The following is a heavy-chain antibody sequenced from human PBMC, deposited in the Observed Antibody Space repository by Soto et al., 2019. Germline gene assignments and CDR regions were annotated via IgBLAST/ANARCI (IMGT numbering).Heavy chain of an antibody. CDR1: GFTFSTYA. CDR3: ASSYFYDSGGYYPFDY. D-gene: IGHD3-22*01. CDR2: ISDDGNTK. J-gene: IGHJ4*02. Sequence: QVQLVESGGGVVQPGTSLSLSCAASGFTFSTYAMYWVRQAPGRGLEWVAVISDDGNTKYYADSVKGRFTISRDNSRNTLYLQIYSLRAEDAAVYYCASSYFYDSGGYYPFDYWGQGTRVTVSS. V-gene: IGHV3-30-3*01.